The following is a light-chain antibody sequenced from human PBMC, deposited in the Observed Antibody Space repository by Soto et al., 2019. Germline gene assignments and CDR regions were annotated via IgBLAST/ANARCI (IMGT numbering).Light chain of an antibody. Sequence: MTQSPLSLPVTLGQPASISCRSSRSLVYSDGDIYLSWYQQKPGKAPKLLIYAASSLQSGVPSRFSGSGSGTDFTLTISSLQPEDFATYYCQQNYTSPITFGQGTRLEIK. CDR3: QQNYTSPIT. CDR2: AAS. CDR1: RSLVYSDGDIY. V-gene: IGKV1-39*01. J-gene: IGKJ5*01.